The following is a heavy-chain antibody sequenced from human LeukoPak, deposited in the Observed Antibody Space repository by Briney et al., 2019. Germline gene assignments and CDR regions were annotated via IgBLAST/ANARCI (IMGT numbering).Heavy chain of an antibody. J-gene: IGHJ4*02. D-gene: IGHD3-10*01. Sequence: GGSLRLSCAASGFTFSSYGMSWVRQAPGKGLEWVSAISGGRPSTYYADSVKGRFTISRDNAKNTLYLQMNSLRADGTAVYYCAKGGISLVRGSFDYWGQGTLVTVSS. V-gene: IGHV3-23*01. CDR1: GFTFSSYG. CDR2: ISGGRPST. CDR3: AKGGISLVRGSFDY.